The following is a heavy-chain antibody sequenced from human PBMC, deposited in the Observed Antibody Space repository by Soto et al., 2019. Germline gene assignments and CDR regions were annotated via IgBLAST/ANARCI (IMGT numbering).Heavy chain of an antibody. CDR1: GFTFSSDW. J-gene: IGHJ4*02. D-gene: IGHD2-21*02. CDR3: VTRFTAVATARFGY. V-gene: IGHV3-74*01. CDR2: IKSDGSVT. Sequence: GGSLRLSCAASGFTFSSDWMHWVRQAPGKGLVWVSHIKSDGSVTKYADSVKGRFTLSRDDSKNTVYLQMNGLEIEDTGMYYCVTRFTAVATARFGYWGQGTLVTVSS.